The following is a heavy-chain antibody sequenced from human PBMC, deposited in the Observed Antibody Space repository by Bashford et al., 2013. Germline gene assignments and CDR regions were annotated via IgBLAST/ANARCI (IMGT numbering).Heavy chain of an antibody. Sequence: SETLSLTCAVYGGSFSGYYWSWIRQPPGKGLEWIGEINHSGSTNYNPSLKSRVTISVDTSKNQFSLKLSSVTAADTAVYYCARIPSGRYCSGGSCSREYSLSVDYWGQGTLVTVSS. CDR2: INHSGST. V-gene: IGHV4-34*01. J-gene: IGHJ4*02. CDR3: ARIPSGRYCSGGSCSREYSLSVDY. D-gene: IGHD2-15*01. CDR1: GGSFSGYY.